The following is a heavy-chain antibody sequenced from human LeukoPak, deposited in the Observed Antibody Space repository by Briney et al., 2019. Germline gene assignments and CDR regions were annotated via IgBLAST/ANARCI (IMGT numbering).Heavy chain of an antibody. Sequence: GGSLRLSCAASGFTFSSYSMNWVRQAPGKGLEWVSSISSSSSYIYYADSVKGRFTISRDNAKNSLYLQMNSLRAEDTAVYYCARGRGPAYFDYWGRGTLVTVSS. CDR3: ARGRGPAYFDY. D-gene: IGHD2-2*01. CDR1: GFTFSSYS. J-gene: IGHJ4*02. CDR2: ISSSSSYI. V-gene: IGHV3-21*01.